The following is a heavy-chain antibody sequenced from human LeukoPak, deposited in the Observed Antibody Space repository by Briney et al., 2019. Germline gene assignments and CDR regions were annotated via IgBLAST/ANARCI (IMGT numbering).Heavy chain of an antibody. CDR1: GFTFSDYY. D-gene: IGHD3-22*01. CDR3: ARDFLYYYDSSGFQRAHDAFDI. Sequence: PGGSLRLSCAASGFTFSDYYMSWIRQAPGKGLEWVSYISSSGSTIYYADSVKGRFTISRDNAKNSLYLQMNSLRAEDTAVYYCARDFLYYYDSSGFQRAHDAFDIWGQGTMVTVSS. CDR2: ISSSGSTI. V-gene: IGHV3-11*01. J-gene: IGHJ3*02.